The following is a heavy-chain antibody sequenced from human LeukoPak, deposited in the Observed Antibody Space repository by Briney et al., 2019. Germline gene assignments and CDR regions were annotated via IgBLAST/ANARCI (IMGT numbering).Heavy chain of an antibody. CDR2: IYYSGST. Sequence: SETLSLTCTVSGGSISSYYWSWIRQPPGKGLEWIGYIYYSGSTNYNPSLKSRVTISVDTSKNQFSLKLSSVTAADTAVYYCARVRALYYYGSGSHDYWGQGTLVTVSS. J-gene: IGHJ4*02. V-gene: IGHV4-59*12. CDR1: GGSISSYY. CDR3: ARVRALYYYGSGSHDY. D-gene: IGHD3-10*01.